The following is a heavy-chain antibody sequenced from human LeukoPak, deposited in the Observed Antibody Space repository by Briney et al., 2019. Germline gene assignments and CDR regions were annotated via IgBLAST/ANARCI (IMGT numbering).Heavy chain of an antibody. J-gene: IGHJ5*02. Sequence: SETLSLTCTVSGGSISSYYWSWIRQPPGKGLEWIGYIYYGGSTNYNPSLKSRATISVDTSKNQFSLKLSSVTAADTAVYYCARVYSNWFDPWGQGTLVTVSS. CDR2: IYYGGST. D-gene: IGHD1-26*01. CDR3: ARVYSNWFDP. CDR1: GGSISSYY. V-gene: IGHV4-59*01.